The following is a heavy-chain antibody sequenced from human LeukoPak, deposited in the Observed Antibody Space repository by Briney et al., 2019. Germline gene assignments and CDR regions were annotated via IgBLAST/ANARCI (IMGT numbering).Heavy chain of an antibody. J-gene: IGHJ4*02. V-gene: IGHV3-23*01. CDR2: IRGSGGST. CDR3: AKDSGFLEWFFDY. CDR1: GFTFSSYA. Sequence: PGGSLRLSCAASGFTFSSYAMSWVRQAPGKGLEWVSAIRGSGGSTYYADSEKGRFTISRDNSKNTLYLQMNSLRADDTAVYYCAKDSGFLEWFFDYWGQGTLVTVSS. D-gene: IGHD3-3*01.